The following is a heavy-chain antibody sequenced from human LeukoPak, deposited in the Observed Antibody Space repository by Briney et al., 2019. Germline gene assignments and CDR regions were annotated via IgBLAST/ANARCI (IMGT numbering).Heavy chain of an antibody. CDR2: ISSSSSTI. D-gene: IGHD3-3*01. Sequence: PGGSLRLSCAASGFTFSDYYMSWIRQAPGKGLEWVSYISSSSSTIYYADSVKGRFTISRDNAKNSLYLQMNSLRAEDTAVYYCARDTPHYDRGGDAFDIWGQGTMVTVSS. J-gene: IGHJ3*02. CDR3: ARDTPHYDRGGDAFDI. V-gene: IGHV3-11*04. CDR1: GFTFSDYY.